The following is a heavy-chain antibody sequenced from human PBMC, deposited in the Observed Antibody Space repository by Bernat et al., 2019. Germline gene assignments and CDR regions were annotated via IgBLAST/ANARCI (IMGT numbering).Heavy chain of an antibody. CDR3: ARVVGANYFDY. CDR2: IYYSGST. V-gene: IGHV4-39*01. Sequence: QLQLQESGPGLVRPSETLSLTCTVSGGSISSRSYYWGWIRQPPGKGLEWIGTIYYSGSTYYNPSLKSRVTISLDTSKNQFSLKLSSVTAADTAVYSCARVVGANYFDYWGQGTLVTVSS. D-gene: IGHD1-26*01. CDR1: GGSISSRSYY. J-gene: IGHJ4*02.